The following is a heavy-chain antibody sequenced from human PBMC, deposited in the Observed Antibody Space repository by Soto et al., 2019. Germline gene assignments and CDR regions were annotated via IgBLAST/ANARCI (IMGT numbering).Heavy chain of an antibody. D-gene: IGHD3-3*01. Sequence: GASVKVSCKASGYTFTGYYMHWVRQAPGQGLEWMGWINPNSCGINYAQKFQGWVTMTRDTSISTAYMELSRLRSDDTAVYYCARSITIFGVVSYYFDYWGQGTLVTVSS. CDR3: ARSITIFGVVSYYFDY. CDR1: GYTFTGYY. V-gene: IGHV1-2*04. CDR2: INPNSCGI. J-gene: IGHJ4*02.